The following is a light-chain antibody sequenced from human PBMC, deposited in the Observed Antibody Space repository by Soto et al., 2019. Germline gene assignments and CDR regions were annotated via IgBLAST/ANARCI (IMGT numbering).Light chain of an antibody. CDR3: QQYASSVT. CDR1: QSFSSTF. J-gene: IGKJ1*01. V-gene: IGKV3-20*01. Sequence: LTQSPDSLSLSPGDRATLSCRASQSFSSTFFAWYQQKPGQAPRLLIYGASSRATGIPDRFSDSGSGTDFTLTISRLEPEDFAVYYCQQYASSVTFGQGTKVEIK. CDR2: GAS.